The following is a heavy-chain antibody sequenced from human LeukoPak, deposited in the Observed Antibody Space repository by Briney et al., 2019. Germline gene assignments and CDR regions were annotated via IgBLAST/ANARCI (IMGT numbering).Heavy chain of an antibody. J-gene: IGHJ4*02. CDR2: ISSSSSYI. Sequence: PGRSLRLSCAGSGFTFNTYGMHWVRQAPGKGLEWVSSISSSSSYIYYADSVKGRFTISRDNAKNSLYLQMNSLRAEDTAVYYCARSSYYDSSDPYWGQGTLVTVSS. V-gene: IGHV3-21*01. CDR1: GFTFNTYG. D-gene: IGHD3-22*01. CDR3: ARSSYYDSSDPY.